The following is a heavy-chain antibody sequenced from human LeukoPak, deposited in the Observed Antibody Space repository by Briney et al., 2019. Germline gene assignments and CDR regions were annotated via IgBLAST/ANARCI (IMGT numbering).Heavy chain of an antibody. CDR3: ARGGELYSASWFDP. V-gene: IGHV4-59*12. CDR2: IYYSGST. Sequence: PSETLSLTCTVSGGSISSYYWSWIRQPPGKGLEWIGYIYYSGSTNYKSSLKSRVTISVDTSKNQFSLKLSSVTAADTAVYYCARGGELYSASWFDPWGQGTLVTVSS. J-gene: IGHJ5*02. D-gene: IGHD3-16*01. CDR1: GGSISSYY.